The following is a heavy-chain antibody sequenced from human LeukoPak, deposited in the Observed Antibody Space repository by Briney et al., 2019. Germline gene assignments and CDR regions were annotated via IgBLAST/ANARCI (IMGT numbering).Heavy chain of an antibody. J-gene: IGHJ4*02. CDR1: GFTFSRYA. Sequence: GGSLRLPCAASGFTFSRYAMSWVRQAPGKGLEWVSSISSSGGSTYYADSVKGRFTFSRDNSENTLYLQMHSLRAEDTAVYYCAEGEGSGWYGDFDYWGQGTLVTVSS. CDR2: ISSSGGST. D-gene: IGHD6-19*01. CDR3: AEGEGSGWYGDFDY. V-gene: IGHV3-23*01.